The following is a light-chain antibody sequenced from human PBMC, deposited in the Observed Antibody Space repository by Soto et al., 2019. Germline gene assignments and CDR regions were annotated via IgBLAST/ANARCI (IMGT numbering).Light chain of an antibody. CDR3: AAWDDSLSGSYV. Sequence: QSVLTQSPSASGTPGQRVTISCSGSSSNIGSNYVYWYQQLPGTAPKLLIYRNNQRPSGVPDRFSGSKSGTSASLAISGLRSEVEADYYCAAWDDSLSGSYVFGTGTKVTVL. CDR1: SSNIGSNY. J-gene: IGLJ1*01. CDR2: RNN. V-gene: IGLV1-47*01.